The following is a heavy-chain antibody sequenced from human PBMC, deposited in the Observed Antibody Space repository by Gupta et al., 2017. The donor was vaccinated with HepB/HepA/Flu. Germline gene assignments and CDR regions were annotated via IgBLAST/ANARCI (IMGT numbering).Heavy chain of an antibody. CDR2: IRNKVNGYTT. J-gene: IGHJ4*02. CDR1: GFTFSVHY. V-gene: IGHV3-72*01. CDR3: VGGRTGSVFDY. Sequence: EVQLVESGGDLVQPGGSLRLSCAASGFTFSVHYMDWVRLIPGEGLEWVGRIRNKVNGYTTEYAASVKDRFTVSRDDSKNSLYLQMNTLKTDDTAVYYCVGGRTGSVFDYWGQGTLVTVSS. D-gene: IGHD1-14*01.